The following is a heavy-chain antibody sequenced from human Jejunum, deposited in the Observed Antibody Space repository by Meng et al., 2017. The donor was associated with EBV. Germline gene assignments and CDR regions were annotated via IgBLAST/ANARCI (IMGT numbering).Heavy chain of an antibody. CDR2: MHPGGST. CDR1: GDSTSSSHW. CDR3: AKSNDYSLNS. D-gene: IGHD4-11*01. Sequence: QVQLQDAGPGLVKPSGPLSLTCAISGDSTSSSHWWSWVRQPPGKGLEWIGEMHPGGSTNYNPSLKSRVTISVDNSKNQFSLKLTSVTAADTAVYYCAKSNDYSLNSWGQGTLVTVSS. V-gene: IGHV4-4*02. J-gene: IGHJ4*02.